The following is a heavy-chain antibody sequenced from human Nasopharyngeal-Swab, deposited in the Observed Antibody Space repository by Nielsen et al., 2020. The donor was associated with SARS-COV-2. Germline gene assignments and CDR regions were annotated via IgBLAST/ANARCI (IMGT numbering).Heavy chain of an antibody. D-gene: IGHD6-19*01. CDR2: IDPSDSYT. V-gene: IGHV5-10-1*04. J-gene: IGHJ3*02. CDR1: GYSFTSYW. Sequence: GESLKISCKGSGYSFTSYWISWVRQMPGKGLEWMGRIDPSDSYTNYSPSFQGQVTISADKSISTAYLQWSSLKASDTAMYYCASEIQAVDGVVFDIWGQGTMVTVSS. CDR3: ASEIQAVDGVVFDI.